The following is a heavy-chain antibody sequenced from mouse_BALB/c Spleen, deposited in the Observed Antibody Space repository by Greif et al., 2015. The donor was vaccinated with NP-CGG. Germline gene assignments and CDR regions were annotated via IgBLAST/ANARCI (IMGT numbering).Heavy chain of an antibody. V-gene: IGHV5-12-2*01. D-gene: IGHD1-1*02. CDR3: ARHGNYAMDY. Sequence: EVQLVESGGGLVQPGGSLKLSCAASGFTFSSYTMSWVRQTPEKRLEWVAYISNGGGSTYYPDTVKGRFTISRDNAKNXLYLQMSSLKSEDTAMYYCARHGNYAMDYWGQGTSVTVSS. J-gene: IGHJ4*01. CDR2: ISNGGGST. CDR1: GFTFSSYT.